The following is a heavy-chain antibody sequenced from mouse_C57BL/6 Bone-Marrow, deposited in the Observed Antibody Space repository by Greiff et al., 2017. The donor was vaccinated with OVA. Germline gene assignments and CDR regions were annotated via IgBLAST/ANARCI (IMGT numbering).Heavy chain of an antibody. CDR1: GFTFSDYY. CDR2: INYDGSST. Sequence: EVKLVESEGGLVQPGSSMKLSCTASGFTFSDYYMAWVRQVPEKGLEWVANINYDGSSTYYLDSLKSRFIISRDNAKNILYLQMSSLKSEDTATYYCARGDYYGSHWYFDVWGTGTTVTVSS. D-gene: IGHD1-1*01. V-gene: IGHV5-16*01. CDR3: ARGDYYGSHWYFDV. J-gene: IGHJ1*03.